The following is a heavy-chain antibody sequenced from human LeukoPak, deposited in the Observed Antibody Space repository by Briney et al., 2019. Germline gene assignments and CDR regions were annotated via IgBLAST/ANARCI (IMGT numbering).Heavy chain of an antibody. CDR3: ASPYCSGGSCYDWYFDL. J-gene: IGHJ2*01. CDR2: IYYSGST. D-gene: IGHD2-15*01. V-gene: IGHV4-31*03. Sequence: SETLSLTCTVSGGSISSGGYYWSWIRQHPGKGLEWIGYIYYSGSTYYNPSLKSRVTISVDTSKNQFSLKLSSVTAADTAVYYCASPYCSGGSCYDWYFDLWGRGTLVTVSS. CDR1: GGSISSGGYY.